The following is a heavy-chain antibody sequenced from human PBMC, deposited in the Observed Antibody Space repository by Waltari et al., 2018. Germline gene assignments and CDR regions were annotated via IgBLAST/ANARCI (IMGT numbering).Heavy chain of an antibody. V-gene: IGHV3-74*01. J-gene: IGHJ4*02. D-gene: IGHD2-15*01. CDR3: VRDFGGNLDS. Sequence: EVQVVESGGGLVQPGGSLGLSCAASSFTVSRYRMHWVRQATGKGMVWVSRINPDGKTINYADSVRGRFTISRDSARNTLYLQMNSLRADDTAVYYCVRDFGGNLDSWGQGTLVTVSS. CDR2: INPDGKTI. CDR1: SFTVSRYR.